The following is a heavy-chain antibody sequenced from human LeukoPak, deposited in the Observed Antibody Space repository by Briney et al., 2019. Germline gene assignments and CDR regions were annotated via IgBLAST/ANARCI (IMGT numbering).Heavy chain of an antibody. D-gene: IGHD3-3*01. Sequence: PSETLSLTCTVSGYSISSGYYWGWIRQPPGKGLEWIGSIYHSGSTYYNPSLKSRVTISVDTSKNQFSLKLSSVTAADTAVYYCASRITIFGVVIIADAFDIWGQGTMVTVSS. J-gene: IGHJ3*02. CDR3: ASRITIFGVVIIADAFDI. V-gene: IGHV4-38-2*02. CDR1: GYSISSGYY. CDR2: IYHSGST.